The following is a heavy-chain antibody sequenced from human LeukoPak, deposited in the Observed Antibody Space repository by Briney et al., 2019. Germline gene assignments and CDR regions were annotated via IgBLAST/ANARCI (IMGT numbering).Heavy chain of an antibody. Sequence: SETLSLTCAVYGGSFSGYYWSWIRQPPGKGLEWIGEINHSGSTNYNPPLKSRVTISVDTSKNQFSLKLSSVTAADTAVYYCARWDGDEATFDYWGQGTLVTVSS. CDR3: ARWDGDEATFDY. CDR2: INHSGST. V-gene: IGHV4-34*01. CDR1: GGSFSGYY. D-gene: IGHD4-17*01. J-gene: IGHJ4*02.